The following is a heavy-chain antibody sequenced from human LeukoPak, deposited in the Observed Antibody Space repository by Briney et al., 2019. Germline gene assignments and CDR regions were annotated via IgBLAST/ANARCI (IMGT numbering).Heavy chain of an antibody. CDR3: TTLLQYSGGVDY. Sequence: PGGSLRLSCAASGFTFSSYWMHWVRQAPGKGLVWVSRINSDGSSTSYADSVKGRFTISRDNAKNSLFLHMNSLKAEDTAIYYCTTLLQYSGGVDYWGQGTLVTVSS. D-gene: IGHD1-26*01. V-gene: IGHV3-74*01. CDR2: INSDGSST. CDR1: GFTFSSYW. J-gene: IGHJ4*02.